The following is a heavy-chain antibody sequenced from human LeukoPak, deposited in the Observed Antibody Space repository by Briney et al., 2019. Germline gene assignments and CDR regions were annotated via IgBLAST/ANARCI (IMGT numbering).Heavy chain of an antibody. J-gene: IGHJ4*02. D-gene: IGHD6-19*01. Sequence: GGSLRLSCAASGFTFSSYAMSWVRQAPGKGLEWVSAISGSGGSTYYADSVKGRFTISRDNSKNTLYLQMNSLRAEDTAVYYCAKDQDLIIAVAVGYYFDYWGQGTLVTVSS. CDR2: ISGSGGST. CDR3: AKDQDLIIAVAVGYYFDY. V-gene: IGHV3-23*01. CDR1: GFTFSSYA.